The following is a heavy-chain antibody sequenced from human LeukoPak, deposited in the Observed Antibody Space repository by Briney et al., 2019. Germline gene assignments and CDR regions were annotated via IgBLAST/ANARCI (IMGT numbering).Heavy chain of an antibody. CDR2: IYYSGST. Sequence: SETLSLTCSVSGGSISSYYWSWIRQPPGKGLEWIGYIYYSGSTNYNPSLKSRVTISVDTSKNQFSLKLSSVTSAYTAVYYCATRGGGGEGYLDPWGRGTLVTVSS. V-gene: IGHV4-59*01. J-gene: IGHJ5*02. CDR3: ATRGGGGEGYLDP. CDR1: GGSISSYY. D-gene: IGHD3-10*01.